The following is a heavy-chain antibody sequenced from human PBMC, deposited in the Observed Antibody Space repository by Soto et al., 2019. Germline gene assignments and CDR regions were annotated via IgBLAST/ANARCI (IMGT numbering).Heavy chain of an antibody. CDR2: IYYSGST. J-gene: IGHJ2*01. CDR3: ARARPDIVVVVAATRYFDL. CDR1: GGSISSSSYY. Sequence: SETLSLTCTVSGGSISSSSYYWGWIRQPPGKGLEWIGSIYYSGSTYYNPSLKSRVTISVDTSKNQFSLKLSSVTAADTAVYYCARARPDIVVVVAATRYFDLWGRGTLVTVSS. V-gene: IGHV4-39*01. D-gene: IGHD2-15*01.